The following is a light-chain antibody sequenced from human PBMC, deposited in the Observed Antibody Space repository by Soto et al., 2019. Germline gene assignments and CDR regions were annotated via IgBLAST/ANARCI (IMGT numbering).Light chain of an antibody. CDR2: EAS. CDR1: QSVRSN. J-gene: IGKJ3*01. V-gene: IGKV3-15*01. Sequence: EIVMTQSPGTLSVSPGERATLSCRASQSVRSNLAWYQQKPGQAPRLLIYEASTRATGIPARFSGSGSGTEFTLTISTLQSQDPEVSQCQQYNNWTPFTFGPGTKVDI. CDR3: QQYNNWTPFT.